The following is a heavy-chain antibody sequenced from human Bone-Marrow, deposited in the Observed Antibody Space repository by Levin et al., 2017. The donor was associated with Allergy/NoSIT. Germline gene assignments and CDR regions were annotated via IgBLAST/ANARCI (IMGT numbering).Heavy chain of an antibody. J-gene: IGHJ4*02. D-gene: IGHD3-16*01. CDR3: AKDRLLVMIQPSATGGIDY. Sequence: GGSLRLSCTASAFSLSNAWMSWVRQAPGKGLEWVGRIKRNSEGGTPDYAAPVKGRFTISRDDSKNTLYLEMNSLRAEDTGLYYCAKDRLLVMIQPSATGGIDYWGQGTLVTVSS. CDR1: AFSLSNAW. V-gene: IGHV3-15*01. CDR2: IKRNSEGGTP.